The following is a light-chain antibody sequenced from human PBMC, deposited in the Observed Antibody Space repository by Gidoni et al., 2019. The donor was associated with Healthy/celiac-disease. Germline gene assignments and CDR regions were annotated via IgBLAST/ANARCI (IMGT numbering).Light chain of an antibody. CDR2: GAS. CDR1: QRVSSN. V-gene: IGKV3-15*01. CDR3: QQYNNWFRT. J-gene: IGKJ1*01. Sequence: EIVMTQSPATLSVSPGERATLSCRASQRVSSNLAWYQQKPGQAPRLLIYGASTRATGIPARFSGSGSGTEFTLTISSLQSEDFAVYYCQQYNNWFRTFGQXTKVEIK.